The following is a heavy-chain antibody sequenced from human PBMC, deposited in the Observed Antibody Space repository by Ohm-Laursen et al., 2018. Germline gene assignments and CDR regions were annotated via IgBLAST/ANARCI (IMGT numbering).Heavy chain of an antibody. CDR3: AAETDYHYSSGGFGFDP. D-gene: IGHD3-22*01. CDR2: INPSGGST. V-gene: IGHV1-46*01. CDR1: GYTFTGYY. Sequence: ASVKVSCKASGYTFTGYYMHWVRQAPEQGLEWMGIINPSGGSTSYAQKFQGRVTMTRDTSTSTAYMELSSLRSEDTAVYYCAAETDYHYSSGGFGFDPWGQGTLVTVSS. J-gene: IGHJ5*02.